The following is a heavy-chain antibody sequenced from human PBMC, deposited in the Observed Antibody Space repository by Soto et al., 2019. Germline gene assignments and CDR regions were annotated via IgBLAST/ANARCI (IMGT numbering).Heavy chain of an antibody. CDR3: AKDKGSSGWYWRFDP. Sequence: EVQLVESGGGLVQPGRSLRLSCAASGFTFDDYAMHWVRQAPGKGLEWVSGISWNSGSIGYADSVKGRFTISRDNAKNSLYLQMNSLRAEDTALYYCAKDKGSSGWYWRFDPWGQGTLVTVSS. CDR2: ISWNSGSI. CDR1: GFTFDDYA. J-gene: IGHJ5*02. D-gene: IGHD6-19*01. V-gene: IGHV3-9*01.